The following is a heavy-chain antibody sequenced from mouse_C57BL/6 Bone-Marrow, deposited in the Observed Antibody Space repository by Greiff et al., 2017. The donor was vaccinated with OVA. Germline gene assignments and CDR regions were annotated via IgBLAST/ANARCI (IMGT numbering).Heavy chain of an antibody. D-gene: IGHD3-2*02. Sequence: VQLQQSGAEPVKPGASVKMSCKASGYTFTSYWITWVKQRPGQGLEWIGDIYPGSGSTNYNEKFKSKATLTVDTSSSTAYMQLSSLTSEDSAVYYCAIDSSGYDYWGQGTTLTVSS. CDR2: IYPGSGST. J-gene: IGHJ2*01. V-gene: IGHV1-55*01. CDR3: AIDSSGYDY. CDR1: GYTFTSYW.